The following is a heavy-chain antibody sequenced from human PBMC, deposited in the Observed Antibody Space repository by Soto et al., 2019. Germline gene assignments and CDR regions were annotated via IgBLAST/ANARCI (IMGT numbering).Heavy chain of an antibody. D-gene: IGHD3-10*01. J-gene: IGHJ6*02. CDR1: GLTLSRFA. V-gene: IGHV3-30-3*01. CDR3: ARDPVNYYGSWTYGIDV. CDR2: IGYDGSNK. Sequence: QVQLVESGGGVVQPGRSLRLSCAASGLTLSRFAMHWVRQAPGKGLEWVAVIGYDGSNKDYADSVKGRFTISRDNSKNTLYMQMNSLRPEDTAVYYCARDPVNYYGSWTYGIDVWGQGTTVTVSS.